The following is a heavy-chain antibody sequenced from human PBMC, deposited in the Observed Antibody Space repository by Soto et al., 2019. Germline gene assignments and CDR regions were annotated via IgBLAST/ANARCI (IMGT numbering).Heavy chain of an antibody. J-gene: IGHJ5*02. CDR2: LYNTWST. D-gene: IGHD1-26*01. CDR1: GASISRYY. Sequence: SETLSLTCTVSGASISRYYWSWIRQSPGKGLEWIGYLYNTWSTIYNPSLKSRVIISVDTSKNQFSLKLTSVTAADTAVYYCATQEVGGSYVYTFDPWGQGTLVTVS. V-gene: IGHV4-59*03. CDR3: ATQEVGGSYVYTFDP.